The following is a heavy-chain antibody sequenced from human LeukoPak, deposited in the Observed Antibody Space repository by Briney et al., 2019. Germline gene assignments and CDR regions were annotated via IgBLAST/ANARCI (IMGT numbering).Heavy chain of an antibody. D-gene: IGHD5-12*01. V-gene: IGHV3-23*01. CDR1: GFTFRSYA. CDR2: ITNSGGST. J-gene: IGHJ4*02. CDR3: APYRLSIIDS. Sequence: PGGSLRLSCAGSGFTFRSYAMYWVRQAPGKGLEWVSSITNSGGSTYYVDSVKGRFTISRDNSKNVLYLQMNSLRAEDTAVYYCAPYRLSIIDSWGQGTLATVSS.